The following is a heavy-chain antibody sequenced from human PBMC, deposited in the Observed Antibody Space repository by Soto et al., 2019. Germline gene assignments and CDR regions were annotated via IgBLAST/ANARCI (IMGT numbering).Heavy chain of an antibody. J-gene: IGHJ6*02. D-gene: IGHD1-26*01. Sequence: SVKLSCKASGGTFSSYAISWGRQAPGQGLEWMGGIIPIFGTANYAQKFQGRVTITADESTSTAYMELSSLRSEDTAVYYCARDGLGRGSYYYYGMDVWGQGTTVTVSS. CDR3: ARDGLGRGSYYYYGMDV. CDR1: GGTFSSYA. V-gene: IGHV1-69*13. CDR2: IIPIFGTA.